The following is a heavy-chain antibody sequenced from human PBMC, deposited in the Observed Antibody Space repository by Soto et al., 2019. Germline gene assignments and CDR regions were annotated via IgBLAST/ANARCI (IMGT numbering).Heavy chain of an antibody. CDR1: GFTFSNYW. Sequence: EVQLVESGGGLVQPGGSLRLSCAASGFTFSNYWMNWVRQAPGGGLEWVANIKEDGTEKTDVDSVEGRFTISRDNSKNSMDLQRHRRGVGDTAMYYCARGPLAYWGQGTLVTVSS. V-gene: IGHV3-7*03. CDR2: IKEDGTEK. J-gene: IGHJ4*02. CDR3: ARGPLAY.